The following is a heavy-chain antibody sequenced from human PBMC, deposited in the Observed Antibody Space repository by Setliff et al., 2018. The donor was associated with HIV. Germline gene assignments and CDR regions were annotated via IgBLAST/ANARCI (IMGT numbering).Heavy chain of an antibody. Sequence: ASVKVSCKASGYTFTTYAISWVRQAPEQGLEWMGWISTHNDDTDYAQKFQGRVTITADKSTSTAYMELSSLRSEDTAVYYCASNDYVSPPTRPWGQGTLVTVSS. J-gene: IGHJ5*02. CDR3: ASNDYVSPPTRP. D-gene: IGHD4-17*01. CDR1: GYTFTTYA. V-gene: IGHV1-18*01. CDR2: ISTHNDDT.